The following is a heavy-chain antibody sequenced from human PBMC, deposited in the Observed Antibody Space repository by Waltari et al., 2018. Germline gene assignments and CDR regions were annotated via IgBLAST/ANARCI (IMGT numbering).Heavy chain of an antibody. CDR2: ISAYNGNT. J-gene: IGHJ5*02. V-gene: IGHV1-18*04. Sequence: QVQLVQSGAEVKKPGASVKVSCKASGYTFTSYGISWVRQAPGQGLEWMGWISAYNGNTNYAQKLQGRVTMTTDTSTSTAYMELRSLRSDDTAVYYCARCRRDYYGSGKERPQYNWFDPWGQGTLVTVSS. CDR3: ARCRRDYYGSGKERPQYNWFDP. D-gene: IGHD3-10*01. CDR1: GYTFTSYG.